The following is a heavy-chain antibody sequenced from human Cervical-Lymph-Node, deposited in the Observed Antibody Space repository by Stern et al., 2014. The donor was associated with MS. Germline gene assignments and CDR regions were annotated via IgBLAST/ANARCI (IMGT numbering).Heavy chain of an antibody. V-gene: IGHV3-21*01. CDR2: ISSGGSYI. CDR1: GFTFSSYS. J-gene: IGHJ4*02. D-gene: IGHD4-23*01. CDR3: ARGRGGNYRYYFDY. Sequence: VQLVESGGGLVKPGGSLRLSCAASGFTFSSYSMNWVRKAPGKGLEWVASISSGGSYIYYADSLKGRFTISRDNAKNSLYLQMNSLRAEDTAVYYCARGRGGNYRYYFDYWGQGTLVTVSS.